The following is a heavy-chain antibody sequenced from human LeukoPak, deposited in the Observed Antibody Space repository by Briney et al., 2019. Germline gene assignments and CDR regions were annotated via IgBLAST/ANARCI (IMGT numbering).Heavy chain of an antibody. Sequence: SETLSLTCTVSGGSISSGSYYWSWIRQPAGKGLEWIGRIYTSGSTNYNPSLKSRVTVSVDTSKNQFSLKLSSVTAADTAVYYCARVRVATTNWFDPWGRGTLVTVSS. CDR2: IYTSGST. CDR1: GGSISSGSYY. D-gene: IGHD5-12*01. J-gene: IGHJ5*02. CDR3: ARVRVATTNWFDP. V-gene: IGHV4-61*02.